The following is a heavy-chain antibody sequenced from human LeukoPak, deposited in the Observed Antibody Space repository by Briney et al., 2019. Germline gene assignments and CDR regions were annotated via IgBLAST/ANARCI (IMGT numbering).Heavy chain of an antibody. V-gene: IGHV3-30*15. CDR3: AKARGYSGYDYFDY. J-gene: IGHJ4*01. D-gene: IGHD5-12*01. CDR1: GFSFSSYA. CDR2: VSFDGKIQ. Sequence: GKSLRLSCAASGFSFSSYALHWIRQAPGKGLEWVAAVSFDGKIQYYADSVQGRFTVSRDDSKNTVFLQMSSLTADDTAVYYCAKARGYSGYDYFDYWGHGALVTVSS.